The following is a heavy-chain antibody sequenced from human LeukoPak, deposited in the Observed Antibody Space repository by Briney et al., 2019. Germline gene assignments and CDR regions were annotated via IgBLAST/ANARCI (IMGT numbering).Heavy chain of an antibody. J-gene: IGHJ3*02. Sequence: SGPTLVNPTQTLTLTCTFSGFSLSTSGVGVGCIRQPPGKALEWLAFIYWDDDKRYSPSLESRLTITKDTFKNQVVLTMTNMDPVDTATYYCAHSEDYYGSVDAFDIWGQGTMVTVSS. D-gene: IGHD3-10*01. CDR1: GFSLSTSGVG. V-gene: IGHV2-5*02. CDR2: IYWDDDK. CDR3: AHSEDYYGSVDAFDI.